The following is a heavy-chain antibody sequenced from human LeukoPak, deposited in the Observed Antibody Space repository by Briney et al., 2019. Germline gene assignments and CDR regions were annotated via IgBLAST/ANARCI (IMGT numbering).Heavy chain of an antibody. V-gene: IGHV4-30-4*01. D-gene: IGHD4-17*01. Sequence: SQTLSLTCTVSSDSISSGDYYWSWIRQPAGKGLEFIGYINKNGGTYYNPPLKSRVSISIDASKNQFSLKLTSVTAADTAVYFCAREHKSYGDYPYYFDSWGQGTLVTVSS. CDR2: INKNGGT. CDR1: SDSISSGDYY. CDR3: AREHKSYGDYPYYFDS. J-gene: IGHJ4*02.